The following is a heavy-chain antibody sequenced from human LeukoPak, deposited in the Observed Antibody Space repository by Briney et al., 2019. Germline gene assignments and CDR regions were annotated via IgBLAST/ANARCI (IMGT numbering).Heavy chain of an antibody. CDR3: ARDGGDSSPLNAFDI. CDR2: IYHSGST. J-gene: IGHJ3*02. D-gene: IGHD6-13*01. Sequence: SETLSLTCTVSGYSISSGYYWGWIRQPPGKGLDWIGSIYHSGSTYYNPSLKSRVTISVDTSKNQFSLKLSSVTAADTAVYYCARDGGDSSPLNAFDIWGQGTMVTVSS. V-gene: IGHV4-38-2*02. CDR1: GYSISSGYY.